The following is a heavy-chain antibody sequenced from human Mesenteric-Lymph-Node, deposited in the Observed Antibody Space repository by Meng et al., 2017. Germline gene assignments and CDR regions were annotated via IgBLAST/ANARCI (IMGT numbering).Heavy chain of an antibody. CDR3: ARVGRESSSWYVDYFDY. CDR2: ISYSADTI. J-gene: IGHJ4*02. CDR1: GFPFSASQ. Sequence: GESLKISCTASGFPFSASQMSWIRQAPGKGLEWVTGISYSADTIYYTDSVKGRFAVSRDNAKNSLYLQMNNLRADDTAVYFCARVGRESSSWYVDYFDYWGQGTLVTVSS. D-gene: IGHD6-13*01. V-gene: IGHV3-11*04.